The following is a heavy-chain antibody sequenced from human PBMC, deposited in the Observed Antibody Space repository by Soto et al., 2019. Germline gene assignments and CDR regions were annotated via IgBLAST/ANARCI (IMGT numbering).Heavy chain of an antibody. CDR1: GYTLTELS. CDR3: ATADAMIVVVRDAFDI. V-gene: IGHV1-24*01. CDR2: FDPEDGET. D-gene: IGHD3-22*01. J-gene: IGHJ3*02. Sequence: ASVKVSCKVSGYTLTELSMHWLRQAPGKGLEWMGGFDPEDGETIYAQKFQGRVTMTEDTSTDTAYMELSSLRSEDTAVYYCATADAMIVVVRDAFDIWGQGTMVTVSS.